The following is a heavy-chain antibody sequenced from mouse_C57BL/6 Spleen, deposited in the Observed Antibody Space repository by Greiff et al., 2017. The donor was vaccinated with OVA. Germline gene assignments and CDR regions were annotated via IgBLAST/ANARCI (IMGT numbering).Heavy chain of an antibody. Sequence: VQLKESGPVLVKPGASVKMSCKASGYTFTDYYMNWVKQSHGKSLEWIGVINPYNGGTSYNQKFKGKATLTVDKSSSTAYMELNSLTSEDSAVYYCAPITTVYYWGQGTTLTVSS. V-gene: IGHV1-19*01. J-gene: IGHJ2*01. D-gene: IGHD1-1*01. CDR2: INPYNGGT. CDR3: APITTVYY. CDR1: GYTFTDYY.